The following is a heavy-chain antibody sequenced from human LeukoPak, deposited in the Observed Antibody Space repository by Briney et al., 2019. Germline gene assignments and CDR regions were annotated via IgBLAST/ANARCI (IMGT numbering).Heavy chain of an antibody. J-gene: IGHJ4*02. CDR1: GYSFTSYY. V-gene: IGHV1-46*01. CDR3: ARDFGDYLQFDY. D-gene: IGHD4-17*01. Sequence: ASVKVSCKASGYSFTSYYMHWVRQAPGQGLEWMGIINPSGGSTSYAQKFQGRVTLTRDMSTRTVYMELSSLRSEDTAVYYCARDFGDYLQFDYWGQGTLVTVSS. CDR2: INPSGGST.